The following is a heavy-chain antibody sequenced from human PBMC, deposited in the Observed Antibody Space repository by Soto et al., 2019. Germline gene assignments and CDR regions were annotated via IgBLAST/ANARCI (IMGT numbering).Heavy chain of an antibody. CDR1: GGSISSGYYY. J-gene: IGHJ4*02. Sequence: SETLSLTCTVSGGSISSGYYYWSWIRQPPGKGLEWIGNIYYSGSTYYNPSLKSRVTISIDTSKNQFSLKLSSVTAADTAVYYCASRKSSPYFDYWGQGTLVTVSS. D-gene: IGHD3-10*01. CDR2: IYYSGST. V-gene: IGHV4-30-4*01. CDR3: ASRKSSPYFDY.